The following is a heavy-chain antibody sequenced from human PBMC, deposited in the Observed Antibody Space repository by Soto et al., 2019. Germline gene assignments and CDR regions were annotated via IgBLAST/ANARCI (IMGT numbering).Heavy chain of an antibody. CDR3: ARGGYYDSSGSRNYHYYGMNV. V-gene: IGHV1-18*01. CDR2: ISAYNGNT. D-gene: IGHD3-22*01. CDR1: GYTFTIYG. Sequence: ASVKVSCTASGYTFTIYGISWVRQAPGQGLEWMGWISAYNGNTNYAQILQGRVSMTTDTSTKTAYMEVRSLRSDDTAVYYCARGGYYDSSGSRNYHYYGMNVWGQGTTVTVSS. J-gene: IGHJ6*02.